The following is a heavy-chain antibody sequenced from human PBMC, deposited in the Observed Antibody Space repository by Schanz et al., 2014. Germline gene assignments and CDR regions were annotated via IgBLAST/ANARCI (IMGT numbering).Heavy chain of an antibody. CDR2: IHQSGGT. V-gene: IGHV4-59*08. D-gene: IGHD3-3*01. CDR1: GGDIGNYY. Sequence: QVQLQESGPGLVKPSETLSLTCSVSGGDIGNYYWSWIRQPPGKGLEWIGYIHQSGGTNYNPSLKIRAPILVDTSKNQFSLRLTSRTAADTAVYYCAKFLYDDPSWGQGTLVTVSS. J-gene: IGHJ5*02. CDR3: AKFLYDDPS.